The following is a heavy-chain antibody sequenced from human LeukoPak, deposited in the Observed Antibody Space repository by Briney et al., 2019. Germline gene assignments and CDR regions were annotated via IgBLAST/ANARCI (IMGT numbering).Heavy chain of an antibody. CDR1: GSTFISYL. D-gene: IGHD6-13*01. CDR3: ARDWGEKGSSWYKRRYYYGMDV. Sequence: GTSLRLSCEASGSTFISYLIHWVRQAPGKGLEWVSSISSSSSYIYYADSVKGRFTISRDNAKNSLYLQMNSLRAEDTAVYYCARDWGEKGSSWYKRRYYYGMDVWGQGTTVTVSS. J-gene: IGHJ6*02. V-gene: IGHV3-21*01. CDR2: ISSSSSYI.